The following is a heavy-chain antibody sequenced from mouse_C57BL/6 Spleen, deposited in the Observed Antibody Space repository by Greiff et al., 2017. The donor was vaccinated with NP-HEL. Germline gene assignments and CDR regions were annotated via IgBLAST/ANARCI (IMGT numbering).Heavy chain of an antibody. V-gene: IGHV1-26*01. CDR1: GYTFTDYY. J-gene: IGHJ2*01. CDR3: AREGIYDGYYGY. Sequence: EVKLQQSGPELVKPGASVKISCKASGYTFTDYYMNWVKQSHGKSLEWIGDINPNNGGTSYNQKFKGKATLTVDKSSSTAYMELRSLTSEESAVYYCAREGIYDGYYGYWGQGTTLAVSS. D-gene: IGHD2-3*01. CDR2: INPNNGGT.